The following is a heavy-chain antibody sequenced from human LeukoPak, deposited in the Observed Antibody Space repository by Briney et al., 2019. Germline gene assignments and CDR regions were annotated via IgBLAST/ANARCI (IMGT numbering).Heavy chain of an antibody. CDR2: IIPMFGTG. D-gene: IGHD3-9*01. Sequence: SVKVSCKASGGTFSSYAISWVRQAPGQGLEWMGGIIPMFGTGNYAQKFQGRVTITTDESTSTAYMELSSLRSEDTAVYYCARGSDYDILTALDYWGQGTLVTVSS. CDR1: GGTFSSYA. J-gene: IGHJ4*02. CDR3: ARGSDYDILTALDY. V-gene: IGHV1-69*05.